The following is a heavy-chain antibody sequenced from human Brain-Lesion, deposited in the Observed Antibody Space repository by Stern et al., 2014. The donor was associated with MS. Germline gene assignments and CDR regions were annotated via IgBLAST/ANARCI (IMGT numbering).Heavy chain of an antibody. CDR3: ARHMGEGLSIDY. V-gene: IGHV5-10-1*03. J-gene: IGHJ4*02. CDR2: IDPSDSNP. D-gene: IGHD3-16*01. CDR1: GYSFTSDW. Sequence: EVQLVESGAEVKKPGESLRISCQGSGYSFTSDWISWVRQMPGKGLEWMGRIDPSDSNPNYSTSFQGHVTISADKSINTAYLDWRSLKASDTAMYYCARHMGEGLSIDYWGQGTLVTVSS.